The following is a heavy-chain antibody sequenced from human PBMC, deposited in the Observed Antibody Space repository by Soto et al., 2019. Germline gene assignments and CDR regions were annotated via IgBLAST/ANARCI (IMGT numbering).Heavy chain of an antibody. D-gene: IGHD1-26*01. V-gene: IGHV3-23*01. CDR2: ISGSGGNT. J-gene: IGHJ6*02. Sequence: EVQLLESGGDLVQPGGSLRLSCAASGFTFSSYAMNWVRQAPGKGLEWVSAISGSGGNTFYADSVKGRFTISRDNSKNTLFRQMHSLRSEDTAIYYCAMLNSGSYSYHGMDVRGQGTTVTVSS. CDR3: AMLNSGSYSYHGMDV. CDR1: GFTFSSYA.